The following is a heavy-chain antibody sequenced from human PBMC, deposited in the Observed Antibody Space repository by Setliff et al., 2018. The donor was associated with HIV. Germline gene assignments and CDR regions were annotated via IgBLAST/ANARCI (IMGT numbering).Heavy chain of an antibody. CDR1: GYTFINYG. Sequence: GASVKVSCKASGYTFINYGISWVRQAPGQGLEWMGWISAYNGNTNYAQQLQGRVTMTTDTSTSTAYLELRSLRSADTAVYYCARDGYYYDGSAYSTFDYWGQGTLVTVSS. D-gene: IGHD3-22*01. CDR2: ISAYNGNT. J-gene: IGHJ4*02. V-gene: IGHV1-18*01. CDR3: ARDGYYYDGSAYSTFDY.